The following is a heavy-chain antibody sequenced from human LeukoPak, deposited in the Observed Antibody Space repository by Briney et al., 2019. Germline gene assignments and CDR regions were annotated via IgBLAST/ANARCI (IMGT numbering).Heavy chain of an antibody. CDR3: AKGSGYDFWSGSPY. Sequence: AGGSLRLTCAASGFTFSSYGMHWVRQAPGKGLEWVAFIRYDGSNKYYADSVKGRFTISRDNSKNTLYLQMNSLRAEDTAVYYCAKGSGYDFWSGSPYWGQGTLVTVSS. V-gene: IGHV3-30*02. D-gene: IGHD3-3*01. J-gene: IGHJ4*02. CDR2: IRYDGSNK. CDR1: GFTFSSYG.